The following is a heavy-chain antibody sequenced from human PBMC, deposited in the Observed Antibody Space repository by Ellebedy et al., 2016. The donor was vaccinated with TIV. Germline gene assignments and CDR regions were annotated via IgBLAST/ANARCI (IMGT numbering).Heavy chain of an antibody. Sequence: GESLKISCKGSGYTFINYWNDWVRQMPGKGLVWMGIVFCGDSSVRYSPSFQGQGTISAYKSTSTAYLQWSSLKASDTAMFYCVRLAGEGSSTSLAYFDFWGQGTLVTVSS. CDR3: VRLAGEGSSTSLAYFDF. J-gene: IGHJ4*02. CDR2: VFCGDSSV. D-gene: IGHD2-2*01. V-gene: IGHV5-51*01. CDR1: GYTFINYW.